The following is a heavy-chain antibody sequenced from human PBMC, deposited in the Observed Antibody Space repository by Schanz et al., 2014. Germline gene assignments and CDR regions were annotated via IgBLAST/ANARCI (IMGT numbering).Heavy chain of an antibody. V-gene: IGHV1-69*02. CDR1: GGTFSSYS. J-gene: IGHJ6*02. D-gene: IGHD3-10*01. CDR3: ARAKRFGDMDV. Sequence: QVQLVQSGAEVKKPGSSVKVSCKASGGTFSSYSISWVRQAPGQGLEWMGRIIPILGIANYAQKFQGRVTNTADKSTSTAYMELRNLRSDDTAVYYCARAKRFGDMDVWGQGTTVTVSS. CDR2: IIPILGIA.